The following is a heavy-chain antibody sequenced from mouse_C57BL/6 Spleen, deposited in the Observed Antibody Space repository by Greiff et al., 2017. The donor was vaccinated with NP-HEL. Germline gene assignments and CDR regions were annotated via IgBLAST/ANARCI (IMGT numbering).Heavy chain of an antibody. CDR1: GYSITSGYG. V-gene: IGHV3-2*02. CDR2: ISYSGST. D-gene: IGHD1-2*01. CDR3: ARTARIKY. J-gene: IGHJ2*01. Sequence: EVMLVESGPGLVKPSQSLSLTCTVTGYSITSGYGWNWIRQFPGNKLEWMGYISYSGSTNYNPSLKSRISITRDTSTNQFFLQLNSVTTEDTATYYCARTARIKYWGQGTTLTVSS.